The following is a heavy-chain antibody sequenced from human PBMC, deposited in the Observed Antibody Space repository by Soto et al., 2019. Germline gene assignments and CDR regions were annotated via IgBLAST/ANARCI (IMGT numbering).Heavy chain of an antibody. CDR1: GGSISSSNW. D-gene: IGHD3-22*01. V-gene: IGHV4-4*02. J-gene: IGHJ6*02. CDR3: ARDWGRYYYDSSGYYVDYYYYGMDV. CDR2: VYHSGST. Sequence: SETLSLTCAVSGGSISSSNWWSWVRQPPGKGLEWIGEVYHSGSTNCNPSLKSRVTISVDKSKNQFSLKLSSVTAADTAVYYCARDWGRYYYDSSGYYVDYYYYGMDVWGQGTTVPSP.